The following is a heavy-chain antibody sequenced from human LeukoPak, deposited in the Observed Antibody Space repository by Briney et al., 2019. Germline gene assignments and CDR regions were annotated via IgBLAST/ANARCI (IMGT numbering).Heavy chain of an antibody. J-gene: IGHJ4*02. CDR1: GFTFGDYA. Sequence: GGSLRLSCTASGFTFGDYAMSWFRQAPGKGLEWVGFIRSKAYGGTTEYAASVKGRFTISRDDSKSIAYLQMNSLKTEDTAVYYCTRDVSTRLVTMVRGVPFDYWGQGTLVTVSS. D-gene: IGHD3-10*01. V-gene: IGHV3-49*03. CDR2: IRSKAYGGTT. CDR3: TRDVSTRLVTMVRGVPFDY.